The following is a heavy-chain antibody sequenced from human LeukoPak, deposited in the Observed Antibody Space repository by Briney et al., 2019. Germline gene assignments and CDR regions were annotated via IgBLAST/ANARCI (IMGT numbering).Heavy chain of an antibody. J-gene: IGHJ4*02. CDR2: ISSSSTI. D-gene: IGHD3-22*01. CDR1: GFTFSSYS. Sequence: PGGSLRLSCAASGFTFSSYSMNWVRQAPGKGLEWVSYISSSSTIYYADSVKGRFTISRDNAKNSLYPQMNSLRAGDTAVYYCARVLHKRNYDSSDYYAYWGQGTLVTVSS. V-gene: IGHV3-48*01. CDR3: ARVLHKRNYDSSDYYAY.